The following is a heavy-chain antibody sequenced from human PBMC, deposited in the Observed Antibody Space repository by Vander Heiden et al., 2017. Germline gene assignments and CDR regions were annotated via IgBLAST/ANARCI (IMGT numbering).Heavy chain of an antibody. CDR2: ISYDGSNK. D-gene: IGHD1-26*01. CDR3: ARAPSYRVGLFDY. Sequence: QVQPVESGGGVVQPGRSLRRSCAASGLPFSSYAMHWVRQAPGKGLEWVAVISYDGSNKYYADSVKGRFTISRDNSKNTLYLQMNSLRAEDTAVYYCARAPSYRVGLFDYWGQGTLVTVSS. V-gene: IGHV3-30*04. CDR1: GLPFSSYA. J-gene: IGHJ4*02.